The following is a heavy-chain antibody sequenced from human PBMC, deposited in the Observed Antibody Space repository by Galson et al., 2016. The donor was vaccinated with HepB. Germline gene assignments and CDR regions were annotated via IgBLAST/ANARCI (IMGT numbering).Heavy chain of an antibody. CDR3: ARAGRRCSSTSCYYDGMDV. CDR1: GGSISSYY. Sequence: ETLSLTCTVSGGSISSYYWSWIRQPPGKGLEWIGYIYYSGSTNYNPSLKSRVTISVDTSKNQFSLKLSSVTAADTAVYYCARAGRRCSSTSCYYDGMDVWGQGTTVTVSS. J-gene: IGHJ6*02. CDR2: IYYSGST. V-gene: IGHV4-59*01. D-gene: IGHD2-2*01.